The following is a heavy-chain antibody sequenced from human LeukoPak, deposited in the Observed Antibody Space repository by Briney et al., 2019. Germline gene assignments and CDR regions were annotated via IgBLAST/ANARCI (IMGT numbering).Heavy chain of an antibody. CDR3: ARGLRTGWPSFDY. J-gene: IGHJ4*02. CDR1: RFIFSSYW. V-gene: IGHV3-7*01. Sequence: GGSLRLSCAASRFIFSSYWMNWVRQAPGKGLEWVANIKQDGSEKYYVDSVKGRFTISRDNAKNSLCLQMNSLTAEDTAVYYCARGLRTGWPSFDYWGQGTLVTVSS. CDR2: IKQDGSEK. D-gene: IGHD2-8*02.